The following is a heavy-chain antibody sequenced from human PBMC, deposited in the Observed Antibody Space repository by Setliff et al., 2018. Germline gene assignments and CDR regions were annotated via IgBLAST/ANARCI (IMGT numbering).Heavy chain of an antibody. CDR1: GFTFDDYT. CDR2: INWDGATT. J-gene: IGHJ3*02. D-gene: IGHD1-26*01. CDR3: TRFGDRDGIGI. Sequence: PGGSLRLSCAASGFTFDDYTMNWVRQAPGKGLEWVSTINWDGATTAYADSVKGRFTISRDNAKNSLYLHMDSLRDEDTALYYCTRFGDRDGIGIWGQGTMVTVSS. V-gene: IGHV3-20*04.